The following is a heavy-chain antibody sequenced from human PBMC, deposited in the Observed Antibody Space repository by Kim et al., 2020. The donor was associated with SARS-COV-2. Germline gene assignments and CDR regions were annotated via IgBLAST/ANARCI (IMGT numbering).Heavy chain of an antibody. CDR2: ISPSGTFA. CDR1: GFTFRDFY. CDR3: ATDPPAG. V-gene: IGHV3-11*05. Sequence: GGSLRLSCAASGFTFRDFYMSWVRQAPGRGPEWVSYISPSGTFASYADPVKGRFTISRDSADNSVFLQMNNLRDDDTAVYYCATDPPAGWGQGTLVTVSS. J-gene: IGHJ4*02.